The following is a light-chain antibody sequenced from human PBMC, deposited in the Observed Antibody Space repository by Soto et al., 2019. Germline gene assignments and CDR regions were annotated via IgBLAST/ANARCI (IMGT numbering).Light chain of an antibody. CDR1: QSVSSY. CDR3: QQRRSCHPPCT. Sequence: EIVLTQSPATLSLSPGERATLSCRASQSVSSYLAWYQHIPGQAPRLLIYDAYNRATGIPARFSGSGSGTDVALTISSREPEAFALDFCQQRRSCHPPCTFGGGTKVEVK. CDR2: DAY. V-gene: IGKV3-11*01. J-gene: IGKJ4*02.